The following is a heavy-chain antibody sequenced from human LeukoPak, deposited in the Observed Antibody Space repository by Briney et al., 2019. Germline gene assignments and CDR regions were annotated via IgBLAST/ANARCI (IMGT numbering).Heavy chain of an antibody. J-gene: IGHJ4*02. CDR1: GFTFSDYW. V-gene: IGHV3-7*03. CDR2: IKQDGSEK. CDR3: ARGNYDFSGL. Sequence: PGGSLRLSCEASGFTFSDYWMNWVRQAPVRGLQWVASIKQDGSEKNYVDSVKGRFTISRDSAKNSVYLQMNSLRVEDTAMYYCARGNYDFSGLWGQGTLVTVSS. D-gene: IGHD3/OR15-3a*01.